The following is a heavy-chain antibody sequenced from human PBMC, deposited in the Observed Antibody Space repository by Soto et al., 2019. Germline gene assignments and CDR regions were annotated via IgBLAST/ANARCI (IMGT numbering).Heavy chain of an antibody. CDR3: ARGNLDV. J-gene: IGHJ6*02. Sequence: QVQVVESGGGVVQPGTSLRLSCAASAFTLSKFVMHWVRQAPGRGLEWVAVTSNDGSNTFYADSVKGRFTISRDNSKNTVYLQMNSLRTEDTGVYSCARGNLDVWGQGTTVTVSS. V-gene: IGHV3-30-3*01. CDR2: TSNDGSNT. CDR1: AFTLSKFV. D-gene: IGHD1-7*01.